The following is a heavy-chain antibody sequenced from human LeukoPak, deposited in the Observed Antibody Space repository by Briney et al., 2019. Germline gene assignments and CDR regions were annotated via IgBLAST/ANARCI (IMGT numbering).Heavy chain of an antibody. CDR1: GGSISSYY. V-gene: IGHV4-4*07. CDR2: IYTSGST. J-gene: IGHJ5*02. CDR3: ARDGSGSYKAWFAP. Sequence: SETLSLTCTVSGGSISSYYWSWIRQPAGKGLEWIGRIYTSGSTNYNPSLKSRVTMSVDTSKNKFSLKLSSVTAADTAVYYCARDGSGSYKAWFAPWGQGTLVTVSS. D-gene: IGHD3-10*01.